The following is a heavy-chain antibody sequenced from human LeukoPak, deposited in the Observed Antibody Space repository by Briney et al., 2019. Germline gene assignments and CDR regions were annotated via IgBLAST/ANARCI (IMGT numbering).Heavy chain of an antibody. CDR3: SRGTYPYSSDN. CDR2: INGDGSRT. Sequence: PGGSLRLSCAASGFTFSDYYMHWVRQAPGKGLLWISHINGDGSRTGYADSVKGRFTISRDNAENILYLQMNSLRAEDTAVYYCSRGTYPYSSDNWGQGALVTVSS. V-gene: IGHV3-74*01. D-gene: IGHD3-10*01. CDR1: GFTFSDYY. J-gene: IGHJ4*02.